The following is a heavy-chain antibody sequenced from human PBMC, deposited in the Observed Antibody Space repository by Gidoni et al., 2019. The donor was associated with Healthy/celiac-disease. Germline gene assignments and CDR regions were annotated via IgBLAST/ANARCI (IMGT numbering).Heavy chain of an antibody. CDR3: ARDAHDYGDYYYYYGMDV. J-gene: IGHJ6*02. Sequence: QVQLQQSGPGLVKPSQTLSLTCAISGDSVSSNRAAWNWIRQSPSRGLEWLGRTYYRSKWYNDYAVSVKSRITINPDTSKNQFSLQLNSVTPEDTAVYYCARDAHDYGDYYYYYGMDVWGQGTTVTVSS. CDR1: GDSVSSNRAA. D-gene: IGHD4-17*01. V-gene: IGHV6-1*01. CDR2: TYYRSKWYN.